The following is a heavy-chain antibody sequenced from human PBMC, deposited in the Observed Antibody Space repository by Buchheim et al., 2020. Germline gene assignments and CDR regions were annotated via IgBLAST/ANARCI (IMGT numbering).Heavy chain of an antibody. V-gene: IGHV3-30*18. CDR2: ISYDGSNK. J-gene: IGHJ3*02. Sequence: QVQLVESGGGVVQPGRSLRLSCAASGFTFSSYGMHWVRQAPGKGLEWVAVISYDGSNKYYADSVKGRFTISRDNSKNTLYLQMNSLRAEDTAVYYCAKDPGWRNTGAFDIWGQGT. CDR1: GFTFSSYG. CDR3: AKDPGWRNTGAFDI. D-gene: IGHD1/OR15-1a*01.